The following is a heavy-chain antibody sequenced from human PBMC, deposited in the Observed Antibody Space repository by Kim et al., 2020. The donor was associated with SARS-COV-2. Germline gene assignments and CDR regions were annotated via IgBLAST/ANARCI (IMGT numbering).Heavy chain of an antibody. CDR2: IWYDGSNK. D-gene: IGHD6-6*01. CDR1: GFTFSSYG. V-gene: IGHV3-33*01. J-gene: IGHJ6*02. Sequence: GGSLRLSCAASGFTFSSYGMHWVRQAPGKGLEWVAVIWYDGSNKYYADSVKGRFTISRDNSKNTLYLQMNSLRAEDTAVYYCARDLISIAARPGYYYGMDVWGQGTTVTVSS. CDR3: ARDLISIAARPGYYYGMDV.